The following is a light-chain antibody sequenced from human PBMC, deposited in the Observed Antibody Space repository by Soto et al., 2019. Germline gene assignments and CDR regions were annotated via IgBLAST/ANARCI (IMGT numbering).Light chain of an antibody. J-gene: IGKJ5*01. V-gene: IGKV3-20*01. CDR2: GTS. CDR3: QQYGNSPIT. CDR1: ERIYSAY. Sequence: EVVLTQSPATLSLSRCGRATLSCRASERIYSAYLGWYQQKPGQAPRLLIYGTSSRATGIPDRFSGSGSGTDFTLTISRLEPEDFAVYYCQQYGNSPITFGQGTRLENK.